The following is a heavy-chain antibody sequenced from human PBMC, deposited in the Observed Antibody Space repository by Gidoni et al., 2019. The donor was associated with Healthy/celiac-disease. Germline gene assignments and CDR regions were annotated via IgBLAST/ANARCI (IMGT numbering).Heavy chain of an antibody. CDR3: ARPPRSGWYLEY. V-gene: IGHV3-21*01. CDR1: GFTFSSYS. Sequence: EVQLVESGGGLVKPGGSLSLSCAASGFTFSSYSMNWVRQAPGKGLEWVSSISSSSSYIYYADSVKGRFTISRDNAKNSLYLQMNSLRAEDTAVYYCARPPRSGWYLEYWGQGTLVTVSS. CDR2: ISSSSSYI. J-gene: IGHJ4*02. D-gene: IGHD6-19*01.